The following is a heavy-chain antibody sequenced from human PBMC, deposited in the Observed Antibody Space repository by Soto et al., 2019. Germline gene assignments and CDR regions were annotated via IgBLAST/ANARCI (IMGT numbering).Heavy chain of an antibody. V-gene: IGHV1-69*12. Sequence: QVQLVQSGAEVKKPGSSVKVSCKASGGTFSSYAISWVRQAPGQGLEWMGGIIPIFGTANYAQKSQGRVTIAADESTSTAYMELSSLRPEDTAVYYCARDSSVADDSGYWGQGTLVTVSS. CDR3: ARDSSVADDSGY. J-gene: IGHJ4*02. CDR1: GGTFSSYA. D-gene: IGHD6-19*01. CDR2: IIPIFGTA.